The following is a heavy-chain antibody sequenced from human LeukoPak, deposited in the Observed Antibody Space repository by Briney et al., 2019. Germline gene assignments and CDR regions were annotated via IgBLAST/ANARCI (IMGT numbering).Heavy chain of an antibody. Sequence: ASVKVSCRASGYTFTSYYMHWVRQAPGQGLEWMGIINPSGGSTSYAQKFQGRVTMTRDTSTSTVYMELSSLRSEDTAVYYCAKGQEVGGHILDLGHYYFDYWGQGTLVTVSS. CDR3: AKGQEVGGHILDLGHYYFDY. V-gene: IGHV1-46*01. CDR1: GYTFTSYY. D-gene: IGHD5-12*01. J-gene: IGHJ4*02. CDR2: INPSGGST.